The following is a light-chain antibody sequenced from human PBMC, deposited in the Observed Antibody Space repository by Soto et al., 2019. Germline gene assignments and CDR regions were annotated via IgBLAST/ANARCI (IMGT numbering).Light chain of an antibody. Sequence: DIQMTQSPATLSASVGDRVTITCRASQSVRTYLAWYQQKPGRAPKLLIYQVSSLESGVPSRFSGSGSGTEFTHIISCLQPDDLATYYCQQFETLVTFGQGTKVEIK. V-gene: IGKV1-5*03. J-gene: IGKJ1*01. CDR2: QVS. CDR3: QQFETLVT. CDR1: QSVRTY.